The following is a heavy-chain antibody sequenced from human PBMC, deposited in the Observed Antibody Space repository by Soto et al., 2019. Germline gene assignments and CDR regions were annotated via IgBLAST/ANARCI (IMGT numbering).Heavy chain of an antibody. CDR1: GGSISSYY. D-gene: IGHD3-9*01. CDR3: ARTGGAYYDIFSNWFDP. CDR2: IYYSGST. V-gene: IGHV4-59*08. Sequence: QVQLQESGPGLVKPSETLSLTCTVSGGSISSYYWSWIRQPPGKGLEWIGYIYYSGSTNYNPSLKSRVTISVDTSKNQFSLKLSSVTAADTAVYYCARTGGAYYDIFSNWFDPWGQGTLVTVSS. J-gene: IGHJ5*02.